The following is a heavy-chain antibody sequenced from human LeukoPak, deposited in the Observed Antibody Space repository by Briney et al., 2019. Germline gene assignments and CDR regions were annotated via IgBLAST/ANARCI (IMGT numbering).Heavy chain of an antibody. V-gene: IGHV1-2*02. CDR3: AREVIYCSSTSCPHDY. CDR1: GYTFTGYY. Sequence: ASVKVSCKASGYTFTGYYMRWVRQAPGQGLEWMGWINPNSGGTNYAQKFQGRVTMTRDTSISTAYMELSRLRSDDTAVYYCAREVIYCSSTSCPHDYWGQGTLVTVSS. CDR2: INPNSGGT. J-gene: IGHJ4*02. D-gene: IGHD2-2*01.